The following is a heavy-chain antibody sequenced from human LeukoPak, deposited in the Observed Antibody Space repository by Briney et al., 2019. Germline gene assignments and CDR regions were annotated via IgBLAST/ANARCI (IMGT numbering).Heavy chain of an antibody. D-gene: IGHD5-12*01. CDR2: IIPIFGTA. CDR3: ARNKFAWLRSQPYAY. V-gene: IGHV1-69*05. J-gene: IGHJ4*02. Sequence: SVKVSCKASGGSFSSYAISWVRQAPGQGLEWMGGIIPIFGTANYAQKFQGRVTITTDESTSTAYMELNSLRSEDTAVYYCARNKFAWLRSQPYAYWGQGTMVTVSS. CDR1: GGSFSSYA.